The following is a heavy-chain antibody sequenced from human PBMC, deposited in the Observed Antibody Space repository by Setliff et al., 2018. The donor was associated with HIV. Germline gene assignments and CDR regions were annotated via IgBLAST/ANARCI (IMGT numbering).Heavy chain of an antibody. J-gene: IGHJ4*02. Sequence: SETLSLTCTVSGYSISSGYCWGWIRQPPGKGLEWIGSVCHSGNTYYNPSLENRVTISVDTSKNQISLRVTSVTAADTAVYYCAKASSGSDYWGQGALVTVSS. CDR2: VCHSGNT. CDR1: GYSISSGYC. CDR3: AKASSGSDY. D-gene: IGHD3-22*01. V-gene: IGHV4-38-2*02.